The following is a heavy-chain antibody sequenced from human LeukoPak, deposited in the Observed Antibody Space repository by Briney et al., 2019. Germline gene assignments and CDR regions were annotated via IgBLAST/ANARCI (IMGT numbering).Heavy chain of an antibody. V-gene: IGHV4-4*07. J-gene: IGHJ3*02. CDR1: GGSISSYY. CDR2: IYYSGST. Sequence: PSETLSLTCTVSGGSISSYYWSWIRQPAGKGLEWIGSIYYSGSTYYNPSLKSRVTISVDTSKNQFSLKLSSVTAADTAVYYCARDLYSSRTNDAFVIWGQGTMVTVSS. D-gene: IGHD6-13*01. CDR3: ARDLYSSRTNDAFVI.